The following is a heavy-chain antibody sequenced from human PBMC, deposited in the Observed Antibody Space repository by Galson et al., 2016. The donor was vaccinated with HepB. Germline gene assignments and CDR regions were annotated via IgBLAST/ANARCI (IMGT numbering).Heavy chain of an antibody. D-gene: IGHD6-19*01. V-gene: IGHV4-30-2*01. CDR2: MHYSGRT. CDR1: S. J-gene: IGHJ3*01. Sequence: SWSWIRQPPGKGLEWIGYMHYSGRTYYNPSLKNRVTISVDRSKNHFSLNLTSVAAADTAVYYCARVRQWLLDAFDFWGQGTMVTVSS. CDR3: ARVRQWLLDAFDF.